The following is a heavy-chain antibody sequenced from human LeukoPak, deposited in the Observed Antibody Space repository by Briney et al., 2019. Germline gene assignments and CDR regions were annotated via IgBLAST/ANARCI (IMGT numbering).Heavy chain of an antibody. CDR3: AWADGVNDGAFDI. CDR1: EFTFSRYD. J-gene: IGHJ3*02. V-gene: IGHV3-13*01. CDR2: IGTACDT. D-gene: IGHD2-8*01. Sequence: GGSRRSSCAALEFTFSRYDMPWVRQATGKGLEWVSGIGTACDTYYPGSVMGRFTISRESAKNSLRLQMNSQRAGHTAVYYCAWADGVNDGAFDIWGEGTMVTVSS.